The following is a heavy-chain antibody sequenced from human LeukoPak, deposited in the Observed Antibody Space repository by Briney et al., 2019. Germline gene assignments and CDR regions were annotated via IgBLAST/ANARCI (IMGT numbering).Heavy chain of an antibody. Sequence: SGGSLRLSCAGSGFSFSTYSMNWVRQAPGKGLEWVSDITGSGANTYYADSVKGRFTISRDNSKNTLYLRMNSLRAEDTAVYYCYYYDSSGFYPQTKIDYWGQGTLVTVSS. D-gene: IGHD3-22*01. CDR1: GFSFSTYS. CDR2: ITGSGANT. CDR3: YYYDSSGFYPQTKIDY. V-gene: IGHV3-23*01. J-gene: IGHJ4*02.